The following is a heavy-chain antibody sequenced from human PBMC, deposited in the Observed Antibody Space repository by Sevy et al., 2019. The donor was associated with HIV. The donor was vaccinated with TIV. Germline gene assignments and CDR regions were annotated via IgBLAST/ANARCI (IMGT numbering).Heavy chain of an antibody. CDR3: AKDKGYCTNGVCYTSYYYYGMDV. CDR2: ISWNSGSI. Sequence: GGSLRLSCAASGFTFDDYAMHWVRQAPGKGLEWVSGISWNSGSIGYAGSVKGRFTISRDNAKNSLYLQMNSLRAEDTALYYCAKDKGYCTNGVCYTSYYYYGMDVWGQGTTVTVSS. D-gene: IGHD2-8*01. J-gene: IGHJ6*02. CDR1: GFTFDDYA. V-gene: IGHV3-9*01.